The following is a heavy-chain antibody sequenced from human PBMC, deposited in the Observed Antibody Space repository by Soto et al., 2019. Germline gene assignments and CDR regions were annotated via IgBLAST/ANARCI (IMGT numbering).Heavy chain of an antibody. CDR1: GFTFSSYG. CDR3: AKDALKTDFWSGYSLDY. D-gene: IGHD3-3*01. CDR2: ISYDGSNK. Sequence: QVQLVESGGGVVQPGRSPRLSCAASGFTFSSYGMHWVRQAPGKGLEWVAVISYDGSNKYYADSVKGRFTISRDNSKNTLYLQMNSLRAEDTAVYYCAKDALKTDFWSGYSLDYWGQGTLVTVSS. V-gene: IGHV3-30*18. J-gene: IGHJ4*02.